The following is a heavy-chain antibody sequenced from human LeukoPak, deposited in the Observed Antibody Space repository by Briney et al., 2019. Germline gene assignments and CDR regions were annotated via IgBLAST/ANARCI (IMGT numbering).Heavy chain of an antibody. D-gene: IGHD3-9*01. CDR1: GFDFSSCG. V-gene: IGHV3-23*01. J-gene: IGHJ4*02. Sequence: PGGSLRLSFAASGFDFSSCGMSWVRQAPGKALEGVSSISGSGRNTYYADSVKGRLTISRDNAKNTLHLQMNTLRGEDTALCYFPKHQESFTGLPALDSWGQGSLVIVSS. CDR2: ISGSGRNT. CDR3: PKHQESFTGLPALDS.